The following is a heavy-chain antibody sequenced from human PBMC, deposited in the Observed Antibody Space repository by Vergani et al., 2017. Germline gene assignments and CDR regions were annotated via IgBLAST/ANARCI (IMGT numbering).Heavy chain of an antibody. D-gene: IGHD3-22*01. J-gene: IGHJ1*01. CDR2: ISSSSSTI. Sequence: EVQLVESGGGLVQPGGSLRLSCAASGFTFSSYSMNWVRQAPGKGLEWVSYISSSSSTIYYADSVKGRFTISRDNAKNSLYLQMNSLRAEDTAVYYCARDEPAYYYDSSGYYYPQYFQHWGQGTLVTVSS. CDR3: ARDEPAYYYDSSGYYYPQYFQH. V-gene: IGHV3-48*01. CDR1: GFTFSSYS.